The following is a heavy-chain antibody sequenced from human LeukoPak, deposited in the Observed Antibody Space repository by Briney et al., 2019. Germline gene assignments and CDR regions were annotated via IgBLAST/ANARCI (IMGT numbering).Heavy chain of an antibody. Sequence: QPGGSLRLSCAASGFTFSSYAMSWVRQAPGKGLEWVSAISGSGGSTYYADSVKGRFTISRDNAKNSLYLQMNSLRAEDTAVYYCARDGVYCSGGSCYEGFFDYWGQGTLVTVSS. D-gene: IGHD2-15*01. J-gene: IGHJ4*02. V-gene: IGHV3-23*01. CDR3: ARDGVYCSGGSCYEGFFDY. CDR2: ISGSGGST. CDR1: GFTFSSYA.